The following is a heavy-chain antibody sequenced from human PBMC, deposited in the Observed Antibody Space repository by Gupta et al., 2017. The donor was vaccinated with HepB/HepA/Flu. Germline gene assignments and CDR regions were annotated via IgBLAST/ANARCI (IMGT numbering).Heavy chain of an antibody. Sequence: EVQLVESGGGLVQPGGSLRLSCAASGFTFSRYEMNWVREAPGKGLEWVSYMSSSGSTIYYADSVKGRFTISRDNAKNSLYLQMNSLRAEDTAVYYCASLGGGVVAGTDYGMDVWGQGTTVTVAS. D-gene: IGHD2-15*01. CDR1: GFTFSRYE. V-gene: IGHV3-48*03. CDR3: ASLGGGVVAGTDYGMDV. CDR2: MSSSGSTI. J-gene: IGHJ6*02.